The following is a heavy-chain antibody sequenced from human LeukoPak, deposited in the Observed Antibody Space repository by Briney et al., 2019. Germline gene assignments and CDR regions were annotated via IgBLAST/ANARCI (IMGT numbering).Heavy chain of an antibody. CDR2: FCGDGGRT. Sequence: PGGSLRLSCAAPGFTFYDYAMHWVRQAPGEGLGLVSLFCGDGGRTYYADSVKGRFTISRDNSKNSLYLQMNSLRTEDTALYYCAKDSDILTGDTENYFDYWGQGTLVTVSS. CDR1: GFTFYDYA. J-gene: IGHJ4*02. D-gene: IGHD3-9*01. V-gene: IGHV3-43*02. CDR3: AKDSDILTGDTENYFDY.